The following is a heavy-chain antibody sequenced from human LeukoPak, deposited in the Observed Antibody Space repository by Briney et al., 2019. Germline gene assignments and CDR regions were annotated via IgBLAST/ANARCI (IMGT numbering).Heavy chain of an antibody. D-gene: IGHD3-22*01. CDR2: IYHSGST. CDR1: GGSISSGGYS. CDR3: ARDQRYYDSSGYYYPIQR. J-gene: IGHJ1*01. V-gene: IGHV4-30-2*01. Sequence: PSQTLSLTCAVSGGSISSGGYSWSWIRQPPGKGLEWIGYIYHSGSTYYNPSLKSRVTISVDRSKNQFSLKLSSVTAADTAVYYCARDQRYYDSSGYYYPIQRWGQGTLVTVSS.